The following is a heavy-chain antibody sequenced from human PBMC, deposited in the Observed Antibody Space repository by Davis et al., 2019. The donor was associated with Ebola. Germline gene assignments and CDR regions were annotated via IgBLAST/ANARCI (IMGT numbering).Heavy chain of an antibody. CDR1: GYTFTHYG. Sequence: AASVKVSCKASGYTFTHYGISWVRQAPGQGLEWMGWISAYNGITNYAQKVQDRVTMTTDTSTNTAYMELRNLRFDDTAIYYCARVELKTVGSVIATILDFWGQGTLVSVSS. V-gene: IGHV1-18*01. J-gene: IGHJ4*02. CDR3: ARVELKTVGSVIATILDF. D-gene: IGHD5-24*01. CDR2: ISAYNGIT.